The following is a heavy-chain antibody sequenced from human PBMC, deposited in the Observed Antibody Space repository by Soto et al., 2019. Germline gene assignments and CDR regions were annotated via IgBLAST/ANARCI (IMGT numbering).Heavy chain of an antibody. V-gene: IGHV1-69*13. D-gene: IGHD3-10*01. CDR3: AGSFKYGSGTFDAFDI. CDR2: IIPIFGTT. Sequence: SVKVSCKASGGTFSSYAISWVRQAPGQGLEWMGGIIPIFGTTNYAEKFRGRVSITADESTSTAYVELSSLGSEDTAVYYCAGSFKYGSGTFDAFDIWGQGTMVTVSS. J-gene: IGHJ3*02. CDR1: GGTFSSYA.